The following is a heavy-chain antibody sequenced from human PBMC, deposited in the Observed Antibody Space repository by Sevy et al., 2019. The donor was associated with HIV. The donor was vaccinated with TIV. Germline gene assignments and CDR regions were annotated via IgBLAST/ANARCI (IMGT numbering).Heavy chain of an antibody. CDR1: GYSVSDLS. V-gene: IGHV1-24*01. J-gene: IGHJ3*02. D-gene: IGHD3-22*01. CDR3: ATSPDYYDSSRDAFDI. CDR2: YDPEDGET. Sequence: ASMKVSCKASGYSVSDLSIHWVRQAPGKGLEWMGGYDPEDGETIYAQKFQGRVTMTEDTSTDTAYMELSSLRSEDTAVYYCATSPDYYDSSRDAFDIWGQGTMVTVSS.